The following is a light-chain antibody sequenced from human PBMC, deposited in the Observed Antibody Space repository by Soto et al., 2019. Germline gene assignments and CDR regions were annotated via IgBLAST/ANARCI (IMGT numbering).Light chain of an antibody. CDR1: QNINNL. CDR3: QQYHGYSTWT. CDR2: DAS. Sequence: DIQMTQSPSTLSASVGDRVSITCRASQNINNLLAWYQQKPGKAPKLLMYDASTFESGVPSKFSGSGFGTEFTLTISSLQPDDFAFYYCQQYHGYSTWTFGQGTRVDIK. V-gene: IGKV1-5*01. J-gene: IGKJ1*01.